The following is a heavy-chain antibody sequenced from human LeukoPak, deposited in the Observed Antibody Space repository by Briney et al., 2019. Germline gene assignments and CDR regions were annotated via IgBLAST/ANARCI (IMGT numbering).Heavy chain of an antibody. D-gene: IGHD6-6*01. V-gene: IGHV3-7*01. Sequence: GGSLRLSCTASGFTFSDYWMTWVRQAPGKGPEWVANIKQDGSQRYYVASVRGRFTISRDNAKNSLFLQMNGLRAEDTAVYYCARRGGSSSRRSPIDYWGQGTLVTVSS. CDR2: IKQDGSQR. CDR3: ARRGGSSSRRSPIDY. J-gene: IGHJ4*02. CDR1: GFTFSDYW.